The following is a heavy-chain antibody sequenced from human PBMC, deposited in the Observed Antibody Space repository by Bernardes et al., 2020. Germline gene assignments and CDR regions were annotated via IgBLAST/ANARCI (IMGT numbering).Heavy chain of an antibody. V-gene: IGHV4-38-2*01. CDR3: AYSSPYYYGMDV. Sequence: ETLSLTCAVSGYSISSGYYWGWIRQPPGKGLEWIGSIYHSGSTYYNPSLKSRVTISVDTSKNQFSLKLSSVTAADTAVYYCAYSSPYYYGMDVWGQGTTVTVAS. CDR1: GYSISSGYY. J-gene: IGHJ6*02. CDR2: IYHSGST. D-gene: IGHD6-19*01.